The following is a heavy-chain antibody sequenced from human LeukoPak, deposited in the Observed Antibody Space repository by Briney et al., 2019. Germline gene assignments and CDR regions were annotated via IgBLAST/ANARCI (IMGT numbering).Heavy chain of an antibody. J-gene: IGHJ4*02. CDR2: IYPGDSDT. V-gene: IGHV5-51*01. D-gene: IGHD2-2*01. CDR1: GYSFTSNW. Sequence: GESLKISCKGSGYSFTSNWIGWVRQMPGKGLEWMGSIYPGDSDTRYSPSFQGQVTISADKSISTAYLQWSSLKASDTAMYYCAKMVRDCYGASCYGTYYFDYWGQGTLVTVSS. CDR3: AKMVRDCYGASCYGTYYFDY.